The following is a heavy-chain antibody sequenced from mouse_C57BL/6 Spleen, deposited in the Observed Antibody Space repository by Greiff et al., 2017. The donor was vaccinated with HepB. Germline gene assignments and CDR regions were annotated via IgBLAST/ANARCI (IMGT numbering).Heavy chain of an antibody. D-gene: IGHD2-12*01. Sequence: LQESGPGLVAPSQSLSITCTVSGFSLTSYGVHWVRQPPGKGLEWLVVIWSDGSTTYNSALKSRLSISKDNSKSQVFLKMNSLQTDDTAMYYCARQTYDRGGYYAMDYWGQGTSVTVSS. CDR2: IWSDGST. J-gene: IGHJ4*01. CDR1: GFSLTSYG. V-gene: IGHV2-6-1*01. CDR3: ARQTYDRGGYYAMDY.